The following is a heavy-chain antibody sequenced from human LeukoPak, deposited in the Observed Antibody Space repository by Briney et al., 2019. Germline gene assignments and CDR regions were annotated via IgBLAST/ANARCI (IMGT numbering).Heavy chain of an antibody. CDR3: AKGYSSGWYYFDS. V-gene: IGHV3-23*01. CDR1: GFTFSSYA. Sequence: PGGSLRLSCAASGFTFSSYAMSWVRQAPGKGLEWVSSISGSGGGTYYADSVKGRFTISRDNSKNTLYLQMNSLRAEDTAVYYGAKGYSSGWYYFDSWGQGTLVTVSS. D-gene: IGHD6-19*01. CDR2: ISGSGGGT. J-gene: IGHJ4*02.